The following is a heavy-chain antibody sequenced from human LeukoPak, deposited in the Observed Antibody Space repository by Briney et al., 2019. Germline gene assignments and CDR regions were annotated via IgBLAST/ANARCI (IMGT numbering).Heavy chain of an antibody. V-gene: IGHV4-4*07. J-gene: IGHJ5*02. CDR1: GGSISSYY. Sequence: SETLSLTCTVSGGSISSYYWSWIRQPAGKGLEWIGRIYTSGSTNYNPSLKSRVTMSIDTSKDQFSLSLRSVTAADTAVYYCARVHASGYNIYNWFDPWGQGTLVTVSS. D-gene: IGHD5-12*01. CDR3: ARVHASGYNIYNWFDP. CDR2: IYTSGST.